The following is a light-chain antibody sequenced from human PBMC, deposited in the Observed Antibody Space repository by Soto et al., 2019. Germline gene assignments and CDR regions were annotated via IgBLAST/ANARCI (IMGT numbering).Light chain of an antibody. CDR3: QQYDTEYT. CDR1: ESISSW. Sequence: DIQLTQSPSTLSASVGDRVTITCRASESISSWLAWYQQKPGKAPKRLVYKESSLESGVPSRFSGSGSGTEFTHTISSLQPDDFATYYCQQYDTEYTFGQGTKLEIK. V-gene: IGKV1-5*03. CDR2: KES. J-gene: IGKJ2*01.